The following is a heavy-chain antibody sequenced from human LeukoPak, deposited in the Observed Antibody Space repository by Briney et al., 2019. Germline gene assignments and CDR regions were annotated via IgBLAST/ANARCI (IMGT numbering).Heavy chain of an antibody. Sequence: GGSLRLSCAASGFTLSSHDVHWVRQVPGKGLEWISAINVAGNTYYSDSVKGRFSVSRANAKNSVHLLMTSLRAGDTALYNCAREPDVYGSWYFDLWGRGTPVTVSS. CDR2: INVAGNT. CDR1: GFTLSSHD. J-gene: IGHJ2*01. CDR3: AREPDVYGSWYFDL. D-gene: IGHD6-19*01. V-gene: IGHV3-13*01.